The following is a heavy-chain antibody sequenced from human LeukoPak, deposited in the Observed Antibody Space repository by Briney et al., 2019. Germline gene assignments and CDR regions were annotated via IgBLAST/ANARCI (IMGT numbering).Heavy chain of an antibody. Sequence: GGSLRLSCAASGFTFSSYAMNWVRQAPGKGLEWVSGISGSGISTYYADSLKGRFTISRDNSKNTLYLQIDSLRAEDTAVYYCAKDAEVGAGADAFDIWGQGTMVTVSS. CDR3: AKDAEVGAGADAFDI. J-gene: IGHJ3*02. V-gene: IGHV3-23*01. CDR1: GFTFSSYA. D-gene: IGHD1-26*01. CDR2: ISGSGIST.